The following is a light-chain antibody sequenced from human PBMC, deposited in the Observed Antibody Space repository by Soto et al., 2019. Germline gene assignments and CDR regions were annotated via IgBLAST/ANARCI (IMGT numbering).Light chain of an antibody. CDR2: GAS. V-gene: IGKV3-20*01. J-gene: IGKJ1*01. CDR3: QQYGSSPWT. CDR1: QSVSSTF. Sequence: EIVLTQSPGTLSLSPGERATLSCSASQSVSSTFLAWYQQKPGQALRLLIYGASSRATGIPDRFSGSGSGTDFTLTISSMEPEDFSVYFCQQYGSSPWTFGQGTKLEIK.